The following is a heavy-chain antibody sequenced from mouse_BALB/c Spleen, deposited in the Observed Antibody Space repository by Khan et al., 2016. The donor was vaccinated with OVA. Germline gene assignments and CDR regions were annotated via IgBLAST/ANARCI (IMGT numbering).Heavy chain of an antibody. Sequence: QVQLQQSGAEVVRPGASVKLSCKTSGYILTSFWIQWVKQRSGQGLEWIARIYPATGSTYYNEKFKGKATLTADKSSNTVYMHLSSLKSEDSAVYFCARRAPDDAMDYWGQGTSVTVSS. V-gene: IGHV1S132*01. CDR2: IYPATGST. J-gene: IGHJ4*01. D-gene: IGHD3-3*01. CDR1: GYILTSFW. CDR3: ARRAPDDAMDY.